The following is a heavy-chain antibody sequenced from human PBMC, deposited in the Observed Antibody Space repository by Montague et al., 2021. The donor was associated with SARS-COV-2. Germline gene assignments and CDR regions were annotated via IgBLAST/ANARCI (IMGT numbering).Heavy chain of an antibody. CDR1: GFDFTSSE. J-gene: IGHJ2*01. Sequence: SLRLSCAASGFDFTSSEINWVRQAPGKGLEWVSYISTSGTLPSYMDSVKGRFTISRDNAKKSLYLQMDSLRAEDTAVYFCAREAVGYSHGYPYWYSDLWGRGTLVTVSS. CDR3: AREAVGYSHGYPYWYSDL. CDR2: ISTSGTLP. V-gene: IGHV3-48*03. D-gene: IGHD5-18*01.